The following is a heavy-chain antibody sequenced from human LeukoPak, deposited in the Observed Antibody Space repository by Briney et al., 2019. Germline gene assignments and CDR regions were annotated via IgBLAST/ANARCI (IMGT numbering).Heavy chain of an antibody. J-gene: IGHJ4*02. CDR2: IYHSGST. Sequence: PSETLSLTCAVSGYSISRGYYWGWIRHPPGKGLEWMGSIYHSGSTYYNPSLKSRVTISVDTYKNQFSLKLSSVTAADTAVYYCARHPLAVAGHFDYWGQGTLVTVSS. CDR3: ARHPLAVAGHFDY. D-gene: IGHD6-19*01. CDR1: GYSISRGYY. V-gene: IGHV4-38-2*01.